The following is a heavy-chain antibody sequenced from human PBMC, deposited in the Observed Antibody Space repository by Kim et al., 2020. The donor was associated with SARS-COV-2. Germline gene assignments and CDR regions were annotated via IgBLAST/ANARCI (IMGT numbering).Heavy chain of an antibody. V-gene: IGHV4-34*01. D-gene: IGHD2-2*02. CDR3: ARGGFIVVVPAAIPPFFDY. Sequence: SRVTISVDTSKNQFSLKLSSVTAADTAVYYCARGGFIVVVPAAIPPFFDYWGQGTLVTVSS. J-gene: IGHJ4*02.